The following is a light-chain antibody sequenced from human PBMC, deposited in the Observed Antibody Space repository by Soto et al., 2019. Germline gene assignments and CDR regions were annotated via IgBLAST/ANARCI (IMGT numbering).Light chain of an antibody. Sequence: EIVMTQSPATLSVSPGERVTLSCWASQSVSSNLAWYQQKPGQAPRLLMFGASTRATGIPARFSGSGSGTDFTLTISSLQSEDLAVYYCQQYSNWPLTFGGGTKVEI. V-gene: IGKV3-15*01. CDR2: GAS. CDR1: QSVSSN. CDR3: QQYSNWPLT. J-gene: IGKJ4*01.